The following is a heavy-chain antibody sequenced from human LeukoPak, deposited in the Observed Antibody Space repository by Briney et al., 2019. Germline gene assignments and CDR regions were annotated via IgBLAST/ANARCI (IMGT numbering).Heavy chain of an antibody. CDR2: IYYSGST. V-gene: IGHV4-39*01. Sequence: PSETLSLTCAVYGGSFSGYYWGWIRQPPGKGLEWIGSIYYSGSTYYNPSLKSRVTISVDTSKSQFSLKLSSVTAADTAVYYCARQVRVTMVRGVITQGNFDYWGQGTLVTVSS. J-gene: IGHJ4*02. D-gene: IGHD3-10*01. CDR1: GGSFSGYY. CDR3: ARQVRVTMVRGVITQGNFDY.